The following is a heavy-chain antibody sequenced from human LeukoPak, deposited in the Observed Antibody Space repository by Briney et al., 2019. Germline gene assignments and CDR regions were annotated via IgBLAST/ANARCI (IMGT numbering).Heavy chain of an antibody. CDR2: IKSKTDGGTT. J-gene: IGHJ6*03. Sequence: GGSLRLSCAASGFTFSNAWMSWVRQAPGKGLEWVGRIKSKTDGGTTDYAAPVKGRFTISRDDSKNTLYLQMNSLKTEDTAVYYCTTGKIWNDYDYYYMDVWGKARRSPSP. CDR1: GFTFSNAW. V-gene: IGHV3-15*01. CDR3: TTGKIWNDYDYYYMDV. D-gene: IGHD1-1*01.